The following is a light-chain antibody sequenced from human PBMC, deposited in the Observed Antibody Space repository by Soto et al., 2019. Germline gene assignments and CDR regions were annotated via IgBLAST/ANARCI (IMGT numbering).Light chain of an antibody. CDR2: DTN. V-gene: IGLV7-46*01. Sequence: QAVVTQEPSMTVSPGGTVTLTCGSSTGAVTSSHYPYWLQQKPGQAPRTLIYDTNNKHSWTPARFSGSLLGGKAALTLSGAQPGDEAEYYCLLSYTSIRVFGGGTKLTVL. J-gene: IGLJ3*02. CDR3: LLSYTSIRV. CDR1: TGAVTSSHY.